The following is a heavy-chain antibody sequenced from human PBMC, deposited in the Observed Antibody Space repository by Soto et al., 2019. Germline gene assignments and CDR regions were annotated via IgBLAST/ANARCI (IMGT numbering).Heavy chain of an antibody. V-gene: IGHV3-23*01. J-gene: IGHJ3*02. CDR3: ALGPRRTTIIVVVHDAFDI. CDR2: ISDNGGTT. CDR1: EFTFSNYA. Sequence: GGSLRLSCAASEFTFSNYAMSWVRQAPGKGLEWVSSISDNGGTTYYADSVKGRFTISRDNSKNTLYLQMNSLRAEDTAVYYWALGPRRTTIIVVVHDAFDIWGQGTMVTVSS. D-gene: IGHD3-22*01.